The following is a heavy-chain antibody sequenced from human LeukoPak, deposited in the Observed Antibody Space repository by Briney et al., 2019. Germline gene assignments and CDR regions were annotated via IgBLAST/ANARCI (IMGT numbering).Heavy chain of an antibody. V-gene: IGHV3-9*01. CDR2: ISWNSGSI. Sequence: GGSLRLSCAVSGFTVSSNYMTWVRPAPGKGLEWVSGISWNSGSIGYADSVKGRFTISRDNAKYSLYLQMNRLRAEDTALYYCAKDGTSSIGDYNWFDPWCQGTLVTVSS. D-gene: IGHD3-22*01. CDR3: AKDGTSSIGDYNWFDP. CDR1: GFTVSSNY. J-gene: IGHJ5*02.